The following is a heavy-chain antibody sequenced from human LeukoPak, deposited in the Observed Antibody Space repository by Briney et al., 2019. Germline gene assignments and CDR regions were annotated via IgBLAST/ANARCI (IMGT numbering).Heavy chain of an antibody. Sequence: GGSLRLSCAASGFTFSSYDMSWVRQAPGKGLEWVSAISGSVGSTYYADSVKGRFTISRDNSRNTLYLQMNSLTAEDTAVYFCAKDQSSGTYYDYWGQGTLVTVSS. CDR2: ISGSVGST. CDR1: GFTFSSYD. CDR3: AKDQSSGTYYDY. V-gene: IGHV3-23*01. D-gene: IGHD1-26*01. J-gene: IGHJ4*02.